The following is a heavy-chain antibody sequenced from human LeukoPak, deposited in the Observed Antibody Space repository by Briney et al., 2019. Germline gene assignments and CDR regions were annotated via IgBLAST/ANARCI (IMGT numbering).Heavy chain of an antibody. D-gene: IGHD2-15*01. CDR2: INPNSGGT. CDR1: GYTFTSYY. CDR3: ASFDIVVVVAATGDPDAFDI. Sequence: ASVKVSCKASGYTFTSYYMHWVRQAPGQGLEWMGWINPNSGGTNYAQKFQGRVTMTRDTSISTAYMELSRLRSDDTAVYYCASFDIVVVVAATGDPDAFDIWGQGTMVTVSS. V-gene: IGHV1-2*02. J-gene: IGHJ3*02.